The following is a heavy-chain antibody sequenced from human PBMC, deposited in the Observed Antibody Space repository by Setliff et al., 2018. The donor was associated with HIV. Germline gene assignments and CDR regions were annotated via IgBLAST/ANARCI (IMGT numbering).Heavy chain of an antibody. D-gene: IGHD2-15*01. CDR2: IIPMYGVA. J-gene: IGHJ5*02. V-gene: IGHV1-69*05. CDR3: ELPYCGGGNCWSSASLPPAGWFDP. Sequence: ASVKVSCKASGGTFSSYVISWVRQAPGQGPEWMGGIIPMYGVANYAQKFQGRVTITTDESTSTAYMELSSLRSEDTAVYYCELPYCGGGNCWSSASLPPAGWFDPWGQGTLVTVS. CDR1: GGTFSSYV.